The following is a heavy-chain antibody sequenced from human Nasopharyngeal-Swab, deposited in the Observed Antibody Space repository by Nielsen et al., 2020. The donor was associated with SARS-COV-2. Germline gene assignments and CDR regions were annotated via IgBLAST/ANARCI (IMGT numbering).Heavy chain of an antibody. CDR1: GFTFSSYW. J-gene: IGHJ4*02. D-gene: IGHD6-19*01. CDR2: INSDGSST. Sequence: SCAASGFTFSSYWMHWVRQAPGKGLVWVSHINSDGSSTNYADSVKGRFTISRDNAKNTLYLQMNSLRAEDTAVYYCARDPGTSSGWYGGGGSNFDYWGQGTLVTVSS. CDR3: ARDPGTSSGWYGGGGSNFDY. V-gene: IGHV3-74*01.